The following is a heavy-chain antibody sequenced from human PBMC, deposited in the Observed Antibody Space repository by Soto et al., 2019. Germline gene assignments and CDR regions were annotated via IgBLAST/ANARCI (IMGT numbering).Heavy chain of an antibody. V-gene: IGHV4-31*03. D-gene: IGHD3-16*01. CDR2: IYYSGST. Sequence: LTCTVSGGSISSGGYYWSWIRQHPGKGLEWIGYIYYSGSTYYNPSLKSRVTISVDTSKNQFSLKLSSVTAADTAVYYCARALRGLHLGEPTSWYYFDYWGQGTPVTSPQ. CDR3: ARALRGLHLGEPTSWYYFDY. CDR1: GGSISSGGYY. J-gene: IGHJ4*02.